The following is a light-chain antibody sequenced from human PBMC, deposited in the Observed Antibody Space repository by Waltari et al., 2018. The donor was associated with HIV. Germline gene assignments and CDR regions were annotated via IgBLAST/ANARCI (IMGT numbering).Light chain of an antibody. J-gene: IGLJ1*01. CDR3: SSLTSGSTRYV. CDR2: AVN. Sequence: QSALTQPASVSGSPGQSITISCTGTSSDVGSHNYVSWYQQQPGKAPKRMIYAVNKRPSGISNRFSGSKSCNTASLTISGLQAEDEADYYCSSLTSGSTRYVFGTGTKVTVL. V-gene: IGLV2-14*01. CDR1: SSDVGSHNY.